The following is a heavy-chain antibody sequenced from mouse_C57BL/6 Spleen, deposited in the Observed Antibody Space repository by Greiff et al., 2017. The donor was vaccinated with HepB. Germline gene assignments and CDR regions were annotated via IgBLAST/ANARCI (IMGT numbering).Heavy chain of an antibody. Sequence: DVQLQESGAELVKPGASVKLSCTASGFNIKDYYMHWVKQRTEQGLEWIGRIDPEDGETKYAPKFQGKATITADTSSNTAYLQLSSLTSEDTAVYYCALYYGSSYDAMDYWGQGTSVTVSS. CDR1: GFNIKDYY. J-gene: IGHJ4*01. CDR2: IDPEDGET. V-gene: IGHV14-2*01. CDR3: ALYYGSSYDAMDY. D-gene: IGHD1-1*01.